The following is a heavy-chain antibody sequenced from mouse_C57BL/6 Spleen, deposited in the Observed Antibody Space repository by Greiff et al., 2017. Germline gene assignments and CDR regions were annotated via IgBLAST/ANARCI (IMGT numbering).Heavy chain of an antibody. Sequence: VQLKESGEGLVKPGGSLKLSCAASGFTFSSYAMSWVRQTPEKRLEWVAYISSGGDYIYYADTVKGRFTISRDNARNTLYLQMSSLKSEDTAMYYCTRDDGDGYYYFDYWGQGTTLTVSS. CDR2: ISSGGDYI. J-gene: IGHJ2*01. V-gene: IGHV5-9-1*02. D-gene: IGHD2-3*01. CDR3: TRDDGDGYYYFDY. CDR1: GFTFSSYA.